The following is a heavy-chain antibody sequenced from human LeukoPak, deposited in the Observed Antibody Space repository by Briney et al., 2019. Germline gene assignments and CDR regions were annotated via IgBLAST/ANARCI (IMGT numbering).Heavy chain of an antibody. D-gene: IGHD2-2*01. CDR3: ASLIVVVPAAIRSDYFDY. CDR2: IYYSGST. Sequence: SETLSLTCTVSGASISSSSYYWGWIRQPPGKGLEWIGSIYYSGSTYYNPSLKSRVTISVDTSKNQFSLKLSSVTAADTAVYYCASLIVVVPAAIRSDYFDYWGQGTLVTVSS. V-gene: IGHV4-39*01. J-gene: IGHJ4*02. CDR1: GASISSSSYY.